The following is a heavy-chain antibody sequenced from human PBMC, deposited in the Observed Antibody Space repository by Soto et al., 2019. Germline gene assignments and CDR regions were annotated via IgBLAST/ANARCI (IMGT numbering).Heavy chain of an antibody. J-gene: IGHJ6*02. CDR2: IYHSGST. CDR1: GGSISSSNW. V-gene: IGHV4-4*02. Sequence: SETLSLTCAVSGGSISSSNWWSWVRQPPGKGLEWIGEIYHSGSTNYNPSLKSRVTISVDKSKNQFSLKLSSVTAADTAVYYCARDVVVVVAATSGNYYYGMDVWGQGTTVTSP. D-gene: IGHD2-15*01. CDR3: ARDVVVVVAATSGNYYYGMDV.